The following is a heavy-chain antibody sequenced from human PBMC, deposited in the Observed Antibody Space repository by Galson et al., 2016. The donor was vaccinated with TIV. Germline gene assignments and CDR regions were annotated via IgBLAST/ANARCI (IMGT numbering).Heavy chain of an antibody. CDR2: IDDSGST. J-gene: IGHJ4*02. CDR3: TRGRFESGSYYNNGFDY. CDR1: SGSFRGYY. D-gene: IGHD3-10*01. V-gene: IGHV4-34*01. Sequence: LSLTCGVSSGSFRGYYWTWIRLRPGKGLEWIGEIDDSGSTNSIPSLKSRLTLSVDPSRNHFSLKLNSVTAADTAIYYCTRGRFESGSYYNNGFDYWGQGTPVTVSS.